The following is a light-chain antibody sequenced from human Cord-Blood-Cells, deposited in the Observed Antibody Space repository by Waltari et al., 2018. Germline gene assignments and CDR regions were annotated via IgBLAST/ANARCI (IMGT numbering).Light chain of an antibody. V-gene: IGLV2-11*01. Sequence: QSALTQPRSVSGSPGQSVTISCTGTSSAVCGYNSVSWYQQHPGKAPTLMIYDVRKRPSGVPDRFSGSKSGNTASLTISGLQAEDEADEYCCSYAGSYTVVFGGGTKLTVL. J-gene: IGLJ2*01. CDR3: CSYAGSYTVV. CDR1: SSAVCGYNS. CDR2: DVR.